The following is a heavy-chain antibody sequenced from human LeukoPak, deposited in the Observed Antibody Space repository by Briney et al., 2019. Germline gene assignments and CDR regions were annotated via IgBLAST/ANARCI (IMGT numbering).Heavy chain of an antibody. Sequence: SETLSLTCAVYGGSFSGYYWSWIRQPPGKGLEWIGEINHSGSTNYNPSLKSRVTISVDTFKNQFSLKLSSVTAADTAVYYCARGHYDSSGYYYDYWGQGTLVTVSS. D-gene: IGHD3-22*01. J-gene: IGHJ4*02. V-gene: IGHV4-34*01. CDR1: GGSFSGYY. CDR2: INHSGST. CDR3: ARGHYDSSGYYYDY.